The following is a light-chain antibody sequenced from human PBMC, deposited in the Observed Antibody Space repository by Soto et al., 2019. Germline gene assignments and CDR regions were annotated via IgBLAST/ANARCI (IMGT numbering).Light chain of an antibody. CDR1: QTIREY. CDR3: QQSYSTSRT. Sequence: DIQMTQSPSSLSAFIGDRVTITCRASQTIREYLSWYQHKAGRAPKLLIYDASSLQSGVPSRFSGSGSGTDFTLTISSLQPEDSATYYCQQSYSTSRTFGQGTKV. J-gene: IGKJ1*01. CDR2: DAS. V-gene: IGKV1-39*01.